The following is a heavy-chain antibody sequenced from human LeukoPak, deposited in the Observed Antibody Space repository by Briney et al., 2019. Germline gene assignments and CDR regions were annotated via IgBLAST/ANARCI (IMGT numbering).Heavy chain of an antibody. D-gene: IGHD3-9*01. CDR1: GFTFSSYA. V-gene: IGHV3-64D*06. CDR2: ISSNGGST. Sequence: GGSLRLSCSASGFTFSSYAMHWVRQAPGKGLEYVSAISSNGGSTYYADSVKGRFTISRDNSKNTMYLQMSSLRAEDTAVYYCVKSPYYDILTGYFNWFDPWGQGTLVTVSS. J-gene: IGHJ5*02. CDR3: VKSPYYDILTGYFNWFDP.